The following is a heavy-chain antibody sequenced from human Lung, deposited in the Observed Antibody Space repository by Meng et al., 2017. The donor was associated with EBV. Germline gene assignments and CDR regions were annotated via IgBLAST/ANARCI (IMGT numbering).Heavy chain of an antibody. D-gene: IGHD2-15*01. V-gene: IGHV4-4*02. CDR2: IYHSGST. Sequence: HVQLQGSGPGLVNPSETLSLTCAVSGGSISSSNWWGWVRQPPGKGLEWIGEIYHSGSTNYNPSLKSRVTISVDKSKNQFSLKLSSVTAADTAVYYCARGLCISGGSCPLDYWGQGTLVTVSS. CDR3: ARGLCISGGSCPLDY. CDR1: GGSISSSNW. J-gene: IGHJ4*02.